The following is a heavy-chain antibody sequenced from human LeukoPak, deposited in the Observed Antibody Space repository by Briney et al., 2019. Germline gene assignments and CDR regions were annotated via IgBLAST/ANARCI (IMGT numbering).Heavy chain of an antibody. D-gene: IGHD6-6*01. CDR3: ARERREQLVPGTYYYYYMDV. CDR1: GGSISSYY. CDR2: IYYSGST. J-gene: IGHJ6*03. Sequence: SETLSLTCTVSGGSISSYYWSWIRPPPGKGLEWIGYIYYSGSTNYNPSLKSRVTISVDTSKNQFSLKLSSVTAADTAVYYCARERREQLVPGTYYYYYMDVXXXXXTXTVSS. V-gene: IGHV4-59*01.